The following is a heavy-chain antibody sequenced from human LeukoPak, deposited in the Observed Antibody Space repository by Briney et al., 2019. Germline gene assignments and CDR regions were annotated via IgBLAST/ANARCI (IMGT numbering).Heavy chain of an antibody. CDR1: GYSFTHYW. J-gene: IGHJ5*01. D-gene: IGHD3-3*01. CDR3: ARRITIFGDGNWFDF. Sequence: GESLKITCKASGYSFTHYWIGWVRQMPGKGLEWMGIIYPGDSDTKYSPSFQGQVTISADKSISTAYLQWSSLKASDTAMYYCARRITIFGDGNWFDFWGQGTLVTVSS. V-gene: IGHV5-51*01. CDR2: IYPGDSDT.